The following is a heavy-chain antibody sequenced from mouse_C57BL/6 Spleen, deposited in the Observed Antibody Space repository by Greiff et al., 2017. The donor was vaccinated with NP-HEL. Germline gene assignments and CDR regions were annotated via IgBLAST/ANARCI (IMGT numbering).Heavy chain of an antibody. D-gene: IGHD1-1*01. CDR2: ISYDGSN. CDR3: ARDRGYYGYY. V-gene: IGHV3-6*01. CDR1: GYSITSGYY. Sequence: VQLKQSGPGLVKPSQSLSLTCSVTGYSITSGYYWNWIRQFPGNKLEWMGYISYDGSNNYNPSLKNRISITRDTSKNQFFLKLNSVTTEDTATYYCARDRGYYGYYWGQGTTLTVSS. J-gene: IGHJ2*01.